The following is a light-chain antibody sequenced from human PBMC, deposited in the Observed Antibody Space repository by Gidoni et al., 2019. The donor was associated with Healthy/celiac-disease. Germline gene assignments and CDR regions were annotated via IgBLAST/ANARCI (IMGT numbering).Light chain of an antibody. CDR1: SSDVGGYNY. CDR2: DVS. V-gene: IGLV2-14*03. CDR3: SSYTSSSTPYV. Sequence: QSALTQPASVAGSPGQSITISCTGTSSDVGGYNYVSWYQQHPGKAPKLMIYDVSNRPSGVSPRFSGSTSGNTASLTISGLQAEDEADYYCSSYTSSSTPYVFGTGTKVTVL. J-gene: IGLJ1*01.